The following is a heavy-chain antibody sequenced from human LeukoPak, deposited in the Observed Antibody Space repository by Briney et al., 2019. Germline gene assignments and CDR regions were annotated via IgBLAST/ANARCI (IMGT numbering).Heavy chain of an antibody. Sequence: NPSETLSLTCAVYGGSFSGYYWSWIRQPPGKGLEWIGEINHSGSTNYNPSLKSRVTISVDTSKNQFSLKLSSVTAADTAVYYCARGGRLASSSWDYWGQGTLVTVSS. D-gene: IGHD6-13*01. J-gene: IGHJ4*02. V-gene: IGHV4-34*01. CDR1: GGSFSGYY. CDR3: ARGGRLASSSWDY. CDR2: INHSGST.